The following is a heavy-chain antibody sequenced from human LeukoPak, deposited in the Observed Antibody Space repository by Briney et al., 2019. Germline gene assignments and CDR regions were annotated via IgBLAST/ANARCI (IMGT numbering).Heavy chain of an antibody. D-gene: IGHD3-22*01. CDR1: GFTFDDYA. J-gene: IGHJ4*02. CDR3: AKESYYDSSGQLDY. Sequence: GRSLRLSCAASGFTFDDYAMHWVRQAPGKGLEWVSGISWNSGSIGYADSVKGRFTISRDNAKNSLYLQMNSLRAEDTALYYCAKESYYDSSGQLDYWGQGTLVTVSS. CDR2: ISWNSGSI. V-gene: IGHV3-9*01.